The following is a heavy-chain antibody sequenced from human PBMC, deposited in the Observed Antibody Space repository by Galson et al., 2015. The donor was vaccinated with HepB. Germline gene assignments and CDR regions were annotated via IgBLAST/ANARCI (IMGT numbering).Heavy chain of an antibody. CDR3: ARDRGSRVSYYDFWSGYYTGDY. CDR1: GYTFTSYG. J-gene: IGHJ4*02. V-gene: IGHV1-18*01. Sequence: SVKVSCKASGYTFTSYGISWVRQAPGQGLEWMGWISAYNGNTNYAQKLQGRVTMTTDTSTSTAYMELRSLRSDDTAVYYCARDRGSRVSYYDFWSGYYTGDYWGQGTLVTVSS. D-gene: IGHD3-3*01. CDR2: ISAYNGNT.